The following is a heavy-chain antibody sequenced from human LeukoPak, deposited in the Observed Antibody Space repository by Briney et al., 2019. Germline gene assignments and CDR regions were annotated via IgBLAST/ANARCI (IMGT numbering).Heavy chain of an antibody. CDR2: FYHSGST. CDR1: GYSISSGYY. V-gene: IGHV4-38-2*01. CDR3: ARVVGSSWYCFDY. D-gene: IGHD6-13*01. Sequence: SETLSLTCAVSGYSISSGYYWGWIRQPPGKGLEWIGSFYHSGSTYYNPSLKSRVTISVDTSKNQFSLKLSSVTAADTAVYYCARVVGSSWYCFDYWGQGTLVTVSS. J-gene: IGHJ4*02.